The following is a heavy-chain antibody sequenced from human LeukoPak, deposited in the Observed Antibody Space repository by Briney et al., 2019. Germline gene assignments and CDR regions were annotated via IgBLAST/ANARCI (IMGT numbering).Heavy chain of an antibody. D-gene: IGHD4/OR15-4a*01. CDR2: INPNSGGT. V-gene: IGHV1-2*02. CDR1: GYTFTGSY. CDR3: ARVRLGLKVGMDV. Sequence: ASVKVSCKASGYTFTGSYIHWVRQAPGQGLEWMGWINPNSGGTNYAQKFQGRATMTRDTSISTAYMELSRLRSDDTAVYYCARVRLGLKVGMDVWGQGTTVTVSS. J-gene: IGHJ6*02.